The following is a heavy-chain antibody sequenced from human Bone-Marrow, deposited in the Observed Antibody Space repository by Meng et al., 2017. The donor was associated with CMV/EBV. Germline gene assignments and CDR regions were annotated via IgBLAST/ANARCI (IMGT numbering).Heavy chain of an antibody. V-gene: IGHV4-34*01. CDR2: INHSGST. J-gene: IGHJ4*02. CDR3: ARGLGVRSSGYYYVYN. CDR1: GGSFSGYY. D-gene: IGHD3-22*01. Sequence: SETLSLTCAVYGGSFSGYYWSWIRQPPGKGLEWIGEINHSGSTNYNPSLKSRVTISVDTSKNQFSLKLSSVTAADTAVYYCARGLGVRSSGYYYVYNWGQGTLVTVSS.